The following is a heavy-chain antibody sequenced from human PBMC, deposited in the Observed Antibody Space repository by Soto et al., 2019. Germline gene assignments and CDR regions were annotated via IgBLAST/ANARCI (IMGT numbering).Heavy chain of an antibody. D-gene: IGHD4-17*01. CDR2: ISSSGSTI. CDR3: ARTGSSNYGGNHHYYYYYGMDV. J-gene: IGHJ6*02. Sequence: GGSLRLSCAASGFTFSDYYMSWIRQAPGKGLEWVSYISSSGSTIYYADSVKGRFTISRDNAKSSLYLQMNSLRAEDTAVYYCARTGSSNYGGNHHYYYYYGMDVWGQGTTVTV. CDR1: GFTFSDYY. V-gene: IGHV3-11*01.